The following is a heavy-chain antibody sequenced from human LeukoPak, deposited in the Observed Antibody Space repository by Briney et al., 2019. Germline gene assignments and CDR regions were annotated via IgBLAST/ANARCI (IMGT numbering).Heavy chain of an antibody. CDR2: IYHSGST. Sequence: SETLSLTCAVSGYSISSGYYWGWIRQPPGKGLEWIGSIYHSGSTYYNPSLKSRVTISVDTSKNQFSLKLSSVTAADTAVYCCARMISTDYMDVWGKGTTVTVSS. J-gene: IGHJ6*03. CDR3: ARMISTDYMDV. CDR1: GYSISSGYY. V-gene: IGHV4-38-2*01. D-gene: IGHD3-16*01.